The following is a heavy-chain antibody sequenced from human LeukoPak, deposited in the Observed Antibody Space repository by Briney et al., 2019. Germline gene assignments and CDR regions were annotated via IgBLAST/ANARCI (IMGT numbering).Heavy chain of an antibody. J-gene: IGHJ4*02. CDR1: GFTLSSYA. CDR2: ISSNGGST. D-gene: IGHD3-10*01. Sequence: PGGSLRLSCAASGFTLSSYAMHWVRQAPGKGLEYVSAISSNGGSTYYANSVKGRFTISRDNSKNTLYLQMGSLRAEDMAVYYCARDLGSGDFDYWGQGTLVTVSS. CDR3: ARDLGSGDFDY. V-gene: IGHV3-64*01.